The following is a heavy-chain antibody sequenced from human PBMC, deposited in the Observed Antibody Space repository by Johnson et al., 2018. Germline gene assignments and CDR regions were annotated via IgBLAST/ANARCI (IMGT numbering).Heavy chain of an antibody. D-gene: IGHD3-22*01. J-gene: IGHJ3*02. CDR1: GFTFNNYA. CDR2: ISDSGDVT. CDR3: AKESALTSGYYYKWYAFDI. V-gene: IGHV3-23*04. Sequence: VQLVQSGGGLVQPGGSLRLSCAASGFTFNNYAMNWARQAPGKGLEWGSGISDSGDVTHYADPEKGRFHISSENSKNTLYLQMKSLTAEDKAIYYCAKESALTSGYYYKWYAFDIWGQGTMVTVSS.